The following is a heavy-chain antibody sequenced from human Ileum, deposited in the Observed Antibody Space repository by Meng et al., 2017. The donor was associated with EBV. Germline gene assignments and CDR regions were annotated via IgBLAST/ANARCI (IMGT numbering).Heavy chain of an antibody. J-gene: IGHJ5*02. Sequence: QVQLVQSGAGVKKPGASVKVSCKASGYTFTSYAMHWVRQAPGQRLEWMGWINAGNGNTKYSQKFQGRVTITRDTSASTAYMELSSLRSEDTAVYYCARDYDILTGYYNVMGWFDPWGQGTLVTVSS. CDR2: INAGNGNT. D-gene: IGHD3-9*01. CDR1: GYTFTSYA. CDR3: ARDYDILTGYYNVMGWFDP. V-gene: IGHV1-3*01.